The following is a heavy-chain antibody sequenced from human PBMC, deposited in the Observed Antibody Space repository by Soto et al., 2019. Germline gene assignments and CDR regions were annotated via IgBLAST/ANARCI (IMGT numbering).Heavy chain of an antibody. CDR3: ARGDNWNYVSYYYGMDV. CDR1: GGSISSYY. V-gene: IGHV4-59*01. Sequence: SETLSLTCTVSGGSISSYYWSWIRQPPGKGLEWIGYIYYSGSTNYNPSLKSRVTISVDTSKNQFSLKLSSVTAADTAVYYCARGDNWNYVSYYYGMDVWGQGTTVTVSS. CDR2: IYYSGST. J-gene: IGHJ6*02. D-gene: IGHD1-7*01.